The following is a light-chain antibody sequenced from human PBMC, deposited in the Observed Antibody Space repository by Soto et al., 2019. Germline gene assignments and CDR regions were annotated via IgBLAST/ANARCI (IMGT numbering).Light chain of an antibody. V-gene: IGLV2-14*01. CDR2: DVS. J-gene: IGLJ2*01. CDR3: SSYTSSSTYVV. CDR1: SSDVGGYNY. Sequence: QSVLTQPASVSGSTGQSITISCTGTSSDVGGYNYVSWYQQHPGKAPKLMIYDVSNRPSGVSNRFSGSKSGNTASLTISGVQAEDEADYYCSSYTSSSTYVVFGRGTELTVL.